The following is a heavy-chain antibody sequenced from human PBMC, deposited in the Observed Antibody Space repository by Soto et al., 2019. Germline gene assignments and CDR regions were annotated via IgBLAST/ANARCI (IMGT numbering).Heavy chain of an antibody. D-gene: IGHD2-15*01. CDR2: IRNKANSYST. V-gene: IGHV3-72*01. CDR1: GFTFSDHY. CDR3: TRVRISADESGRPFDI. Sequence: EVQLVESGGGLVQPGGSLRLSCAASGFTFSDHYMDWVRRAPGKGLEWVGRIRNKANSYSTQYAASVKGRFTISRDDSKTSLSLQMNSLKTEDTAVYYCTRVRISADESGRPFDIWGQGTVVTVSS. J-gene: IGHJ3*02.